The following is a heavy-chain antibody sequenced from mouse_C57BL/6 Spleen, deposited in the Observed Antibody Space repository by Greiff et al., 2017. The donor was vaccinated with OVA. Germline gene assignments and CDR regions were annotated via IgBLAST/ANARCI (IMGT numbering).Heavy chain of an antibody. J-gene: IGHJ2*01. CDR3: ARGAYYGSSQYYFDY. CDR2: INPGSGGT. D-gene: IGHD1-1*01. V-gene: IGHV1-54*01. CDR1: GYAFTNYL. Sequence: VQLVESGAELVRPGTSVKVSCKASGYAFTNYLIEWVKQRPGQGLEWIGVINPGSGGTNYNEKFKGKATLTADKSSSTAYMQLSSLTSEDSAVYFCARGAYYGSSQYYFDYWGQGTTLTVSS.